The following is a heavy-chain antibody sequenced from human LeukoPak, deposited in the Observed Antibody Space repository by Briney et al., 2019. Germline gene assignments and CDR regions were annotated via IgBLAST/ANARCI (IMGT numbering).Heavy chain of an antibody. V-gene: IGHV1-69*05. CDR2: IIPIFGTA. D-gene: IGHD3-3*01. CDR1: GGTFSSYA. CDR3: AREGTYYDFWSGYYTPSGFDY. Sequence: SVKVSCKASGGTFSSYAISWVRQAPGQGLEWMGGIIPIFGTANYAQKFQGRVTITTDESTSTAYMELSSLRSEDTAVYYCAREGTYYDFWSGYYTPSGFDYRGQGTLVTVSS. J-gene: IGHJ4*02.